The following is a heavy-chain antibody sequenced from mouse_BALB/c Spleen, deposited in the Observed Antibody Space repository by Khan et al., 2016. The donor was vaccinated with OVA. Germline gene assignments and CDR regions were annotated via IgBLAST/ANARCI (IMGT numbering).Heavy chain of an antibody. Sequence: EVQLQESGPGLVKPSQSLSLTCTVTGYSITSGYGWNWIRQFPGNKLEWMGYISYSGSTNYKPSLKSRISITRDTSKNQLFLHLNSVTTEDTATYYCARTARITYWGQGTTLTVSS. D-gene: IGHD1-2*01. CDR3: ARTARITY. V-gene: IGHV3-2*02. J-gene: IGHJ2*01. CDR2: ISYSGST. CDR1: GYSITSGYG.